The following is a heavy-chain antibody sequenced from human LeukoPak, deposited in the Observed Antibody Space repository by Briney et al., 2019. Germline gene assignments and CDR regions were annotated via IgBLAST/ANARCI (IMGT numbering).Heavy chain of an antibody. CDR3: ARDVYGGYRGDYFDY. CDR2: IGTTSNYI. Sequence: GGSLRLSCAASGFTFSSYRMNWVRQAPGKGLEWVSSIGTTSNYIYYADSVKGRFTISRDNAKNSLFLQMKSLRAEDTAVYYCARDVYGGYRGDYFDYWGQGTLVTVSS. D-gene: IGHD4-23*01. J-gene: IGHJ4*02. V-gene: IGHV3-21*01. CDR1: GFTFSSYR.